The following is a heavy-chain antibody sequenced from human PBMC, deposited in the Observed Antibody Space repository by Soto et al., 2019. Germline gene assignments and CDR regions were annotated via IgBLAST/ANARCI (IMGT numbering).Heavy chain of an antibody. CDR1: GGSFSGYD. CDR3: ARGRGYSYGYPKAYYFDY. V-gene: IGHV4-34*01. J-gene: IGHJ4*02. D-gene: IGHD5-18*01. CDR2: INHSGST. Sequence: LETLCLTCAVYGGSFSGYDWSWIRQPPGKGLEWIGEINHSGSTNYNPSLKSRVTISVDTSKNQFSLKLSSVTAADTAVYYCARGRGYSYGYPKAYYFDYWGQGTLVTVSS.